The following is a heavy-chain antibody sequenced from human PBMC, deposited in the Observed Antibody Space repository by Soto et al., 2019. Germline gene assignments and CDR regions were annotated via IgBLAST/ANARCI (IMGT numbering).Heavy chain of an antibody. Sequence: PSETLSLTCTVSGGSISSGGYYWSWIRQHPGKGLEWIGYIYYSGSTYYNPSLKSRVTISVDTSKNQFSLKLSSVTAADTAVYYCAIWEDYYDSSGYPDPFDIWGQGTMVTVSS. J-gene: IGHJ3*02. CDR2: IYYSGST. V-gene: IGHV4-31*03. CDR1: GGSISSGGYY. CDR3: AIWEDYYDSSGYPDPFDI. D-gene: IGHD3-22*01.